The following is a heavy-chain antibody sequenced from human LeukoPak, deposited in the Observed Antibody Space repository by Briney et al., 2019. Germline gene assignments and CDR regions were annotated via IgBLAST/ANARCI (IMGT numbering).Heavy chain of an antibody. CDR2: ISSTSNTI. Sequence: GGSLRLSCAASGFTFSTFSMDWVRQAPGRGLQWLSYISSTSNTIYYADSLKGRFTISRDNAKNSLYLQIDSLSVEDTAVYYCARMGIAAAGVDYWGQGTLVTVSS. CDR1: GFTFSTFS. CDR3: ARMGIAAAGVDY. J-gene: IGHJ4*02. V-gene: IGHV3-48*01. D-gene: IGHD6-13*01.